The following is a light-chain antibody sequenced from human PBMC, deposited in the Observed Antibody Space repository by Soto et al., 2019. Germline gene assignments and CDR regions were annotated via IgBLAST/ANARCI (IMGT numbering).Light chain of an antibody. J-gene: IGLJ2*01. V-gene: IGLV1-47*01. CDR1: SSNIVSNY. CDR2: RAS. Sequence: QSVLTQPPSASGAPGQRVTISCSGSSSNIVSNYVYWYQQVPGTAPRLLMYRASQRPSGVPDRFSGSKSGTSASLAISELRSEDEADYYCAAWDDTLNGLAFGGGTKVTVL. CDR3: AAWDDTLNGLA.